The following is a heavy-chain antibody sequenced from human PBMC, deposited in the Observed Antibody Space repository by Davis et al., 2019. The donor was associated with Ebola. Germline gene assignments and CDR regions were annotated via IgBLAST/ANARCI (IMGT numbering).Heavy chain of an antibody. CDR2: ISSSGSTI. D-gene: IGHD3/OR15-3a*01. V-gene: IGHV3-48*04. J-gene: IGHJ6*02. CDR1: GFTFSSYS. CDR3: ARAFWTRSFYYGMDV. Sequence: GESLKISCAASGFTFSSYSMNWVRQAPGKGLEWVSYISSSGSTIYYADSVKGRFTISRDNAKDSLYLQMNSLRAEDTAVYYCARAFWTRSFYYGMDVWGQGTTVTVSS.